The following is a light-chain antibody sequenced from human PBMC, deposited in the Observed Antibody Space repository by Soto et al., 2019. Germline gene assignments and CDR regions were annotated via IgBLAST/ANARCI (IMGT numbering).Light chain of an antibody. CDR2: GAS. J-gene: IGKJ3*01. CDR3: AQYGSSIFS. Sequence: EIVLTQSPGTLSLSPGERATLSCRASQSVSSSYLAWYQQKPGQAPRLLIYGASTRATGIPDRFSGSGSGTDFTLTISRLEPEDFAVYYCAQYGSSIFSFGPGTKVDIK. CDR1: QSVSSSY. V-gene: IGKV3-20*01.